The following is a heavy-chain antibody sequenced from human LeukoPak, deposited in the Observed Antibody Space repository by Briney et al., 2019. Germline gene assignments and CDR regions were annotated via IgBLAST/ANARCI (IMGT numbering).Heavy chain of an antibody. CDR3: ARSVAASRDY. CDR2: ISCSASTI. D-gene: IGHD2-15*01. J-gene: IGHJ4*02. Sequence: GGSLRLSCAASGFTFSSYEMNWVRRAPGKGLEWVSHISCSASTIYHADSVKGRFTISRDNAKNSLYLQMNSLRAEDTALYYCARSVAASRDYWGQGTLVTVSS. CDR1: GFTFSSYE. V-gene: IGHV3-48*03.